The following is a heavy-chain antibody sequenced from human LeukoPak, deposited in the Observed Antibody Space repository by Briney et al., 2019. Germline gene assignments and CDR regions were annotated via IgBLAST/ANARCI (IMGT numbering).Heavy chain of an antibody. D-gene: IGHD6-6*01. CDR2: IRSKANSYAT. J-gene: IGHJ4*02. V-gene: IGHV3-73*01. CDR3: TADSSSRVY. Sequence: GGSLRLSCAASGFTSSGSAMHWVRQASGKGLEWVGRIRSKANSYATAYAASVKGRFTISRDDSKNTAYLQMNSLKTEDTAVYYCTADSSSRVYWGQGTLVTVSS. CDR1: GFTSSGSA.